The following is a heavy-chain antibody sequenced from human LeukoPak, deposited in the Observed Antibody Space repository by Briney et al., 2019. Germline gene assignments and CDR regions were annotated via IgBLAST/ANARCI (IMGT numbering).Heavy chain of an antibody. V-gene: IGHV3-74*01. CDR2: INGDGGSR. Sequence: GGSLRLSCAASGFTFDGYAMHWVRQAPGKGLVWVSRINGDGGSRNYADSVKGRFTISRDNAKNTLYLQMSSLRVEDTAVYYCASASSHRTAAGGDYWGQGTLVSVST. CDR3: ASASSHRTAAGGDY. D-gene: IGHD6-13*01. CDR1: GFTFDGYA. J-gene: IGHJ4*02.